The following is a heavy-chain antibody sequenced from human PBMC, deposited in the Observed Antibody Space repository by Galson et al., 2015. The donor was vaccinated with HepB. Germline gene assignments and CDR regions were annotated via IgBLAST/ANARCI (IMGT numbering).Heavy chain of an antibody. CDR3: ARDNSVSPYYNSYYMDV. CDR2: IRSNSDYI. Sequence: SLRLSCAASGFTFSSHSMNWVRQAPGKGLEWVSSIRSNSDYIYYQDSVKVRFTIARDNAKHSLYLQMERLGAEDTAFYYCARDNSVSPYYNSYYMDVWGKGTTVTVFS. CDR1: GFTFSSHS. D-gene: IGHD4-11*01. J-gene: IGHJ6*03. V-gene: IGHV3-21*01.